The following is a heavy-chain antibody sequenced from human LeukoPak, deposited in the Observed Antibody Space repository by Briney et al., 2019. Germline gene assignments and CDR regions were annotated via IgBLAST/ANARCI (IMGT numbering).Heavy chain of an antibody. J-gene: IGHJ5*02. D-gene: IGHD3-10*01. CDR2: IRGSGGST. CDR1: GFTFSSYA. CDR3: AKVLSSGSYGFDP. Sequence: PGGSLRLSCAASGFTFSSYAMSWVRQAPGKGLEWVSAIRGSGGSTYYADSVKGRFTISRDNSKNTLYLQISRLRAEDTAVYYCAKVLSSGSYGFDPWGQGTLVTVSS. V-gene: IGHV3-23*01.